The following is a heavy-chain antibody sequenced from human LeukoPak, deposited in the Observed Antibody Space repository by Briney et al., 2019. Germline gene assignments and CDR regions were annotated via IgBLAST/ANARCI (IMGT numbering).Heavy chain of an antibody. CDR3: ARDRGRGASGFDI. V-gene: IGHV4-34*01. CDR1: GASISTYY. D-gene: IGHD6-25*01. J-gene: IGHJ3*02. CDR2: INHSGST. Sequence: PSETLSLTCTVSGASISTYYWSWIRQPPGKGLEWIGLEWIGEINHSGSTNYNPSLKSRVTISVDTSKNQFSLKLSSVTAADTAVYYCARDRGRGASGFDIWGQGTMVTVSS.